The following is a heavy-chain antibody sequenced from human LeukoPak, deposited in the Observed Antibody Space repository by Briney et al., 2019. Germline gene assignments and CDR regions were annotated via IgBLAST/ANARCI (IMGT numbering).Heavy chain of an antibody. J-gene: IGHJ6*02. D-gene: IGHD2-2*02. CDR1: GGSFSGYY. CDR2: INHSGST. CDR3: ARGLRRYCSSTSCYRGVWGYYYYGMDV. V-gene: IGHV4-34*01. Sequence: KPSETLSLTCAVYGGSFSGYYWSWIRQPPGKGLEWIGEINHSGSTNYNPSLKSRVTISVDTSKNQFSLKLSSVTAADTAVYYCARGLRRYCSSTSCYRGVWGYYYYGMDVWGQGTTVTVSS.